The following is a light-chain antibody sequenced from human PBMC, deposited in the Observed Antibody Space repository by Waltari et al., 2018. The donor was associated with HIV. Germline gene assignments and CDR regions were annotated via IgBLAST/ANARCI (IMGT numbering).Light chain of an antibody. CDR2: EKN. V-gene: IGLV3-19*01. Sequence: SSELTQDPAVSVALGQTVKITCKGDKLRTYYASWYQQKPGQAPVLVSYEKNRRPSEIPDRFSSSASRNTASLIITGAQAEDEAEYYCKTRDRSGNLYVFGTGTTVTVL. J-gene: IGLJ1*01. CDR1: KLRTYY. CDR3: KTRDRSGNLYV.